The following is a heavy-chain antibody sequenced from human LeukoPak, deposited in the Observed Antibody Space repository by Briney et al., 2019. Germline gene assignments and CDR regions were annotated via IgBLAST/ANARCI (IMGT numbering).Heavy chain of an antibody. CDR2: IRSSGSTI. Sequence: GGSLRLSCAASGITFSSYSMNWVRQAPGKGLEWISYIRSSGSTIYYADSVKGRFTISRDNSKNTLYLQMNSLRAEDTAVYYCARDFDTYYGSGSYYKSPDYWGQGTLVTVSS. D-gene: IGHD3-10*01. CDR1: GITFSSYS. J-gene: IGHJ4*02. CDR3: ARDFDTYYGSGSYYKSPDY. V-gene: IGHV3-48*01.